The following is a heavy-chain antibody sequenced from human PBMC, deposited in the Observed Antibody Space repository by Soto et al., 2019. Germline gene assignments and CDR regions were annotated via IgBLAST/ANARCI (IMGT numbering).Heavy chain of an antibody. J-gene: IGHJ6*03. V-gene: IGHV3-23*01. D-gene: IGHD6-19*01. CDR2: ISGSGGST. Sequence: EVQLLESGGGLVQPGGSLRLSCAASGFTFSSYAMSWVRQAPGKGLEWVSAISGSGGSTYYADSVKGRFTISRDNSKNTLYLQMNSLRAEDTAVYYCAKDGISSGPYCYYIDVWGKGTPVTVSS. CDR3: AKDGISSGPYCYYIDV. CDR1: GFTFSSYA.